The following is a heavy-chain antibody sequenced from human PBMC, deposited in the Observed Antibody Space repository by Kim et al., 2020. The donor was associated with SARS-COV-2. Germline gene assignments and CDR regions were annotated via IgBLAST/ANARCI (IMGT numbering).Heavy chain of an antibody. CDR2: ISGSGGST. CDR3: AKTGGGSYLYYYYYMDV. J-gene: IGHJ6*03. Sequence: GGSLRLSCAASGFTFSSYAMSWVRQAPGKGLEWVSAISGSGGSTYYADSVKGRFTISRDNSKNTLYLQMNSLRGEDTAVYYCAKTGGGSYLYYYYYMDVWGKGTTVTVSS. D-gene: IGHD1-26*01. CDR1: GFTFSSYA. V-gene: IGHV3-23*01.